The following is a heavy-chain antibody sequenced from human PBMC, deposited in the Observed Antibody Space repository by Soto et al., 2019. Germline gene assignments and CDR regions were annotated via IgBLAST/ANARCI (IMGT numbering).Heavy chain of an antibody. J-gene: IGHJ6*02. CDR3: ARDLTTDGMDV. V-gene: IGHV3-33*01. D-gene: IGHD4-4*01. CDR1: GFTFSSYG. Sequence: QVQLVESGGGVVQPGRSLRLSCAASGFTFSSYGMHWVRQAPGKGLEWVAVIWYDGSNKYYADSVKGRFTISRDNSKNMLYLQMNSLRAEDTAVYYCARDLTTDGMDVWGQGTTVTVSS. CDR2: IWYDGSNK.